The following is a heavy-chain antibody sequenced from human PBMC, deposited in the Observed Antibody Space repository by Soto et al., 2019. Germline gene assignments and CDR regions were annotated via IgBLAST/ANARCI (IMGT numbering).Heavy chain of an antibody. Sequence: TSETLSHTCPVYGGSFSGYYWSWIVHPPCKWLEWIWEINHSVSTNYNPSLKSRVTISVDTSKNQFSLKLSSVTAADTAVYYCARATMKGRHSSSWVDYWGQGTLVTVSS. CDR2: INHSVST. CDR1: GGSFSGYY. D-gene: IGHD6-13*01. V-gene: IGHV4-34*01. J-gene: IGHJ4*02. CDR3: ARATMKGRHSSSWVDY.